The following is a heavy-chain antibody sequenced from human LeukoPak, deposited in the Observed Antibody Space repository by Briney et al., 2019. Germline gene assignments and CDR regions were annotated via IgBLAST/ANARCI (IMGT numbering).Heavy chain of an antibody. V-gene: IGHV3-74*01. CDR2: INSDGSST. Sequence: PGGSLRLSCAASGFTSSSYWMHWVRQAPGKGLVWVSRINSDGSSTSYADSVKGRFTISRDNSKNTLYLQMNSLRAEDTAVYYCQFRLPSFDYWGQGTLVTVSS. J-gene: IGHJ4*02. CDR3: QFRLPSFDY. CDR1: GFTSSSYW.